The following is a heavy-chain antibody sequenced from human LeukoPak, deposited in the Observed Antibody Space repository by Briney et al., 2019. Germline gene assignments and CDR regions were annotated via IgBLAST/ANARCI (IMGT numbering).Heavy chain of an antibody. CDR3: ARVGDHYHWSFDL. CDR2: LYSGGDT. J-gene: IGHJ2*01. Sequence: GGSLRLSCAASGFTVGTKYMNWVRQAPGKGLEWVSILYSGGDTYDADSVKGRFTISRDNSRNTLSLQMNSLRVEDTAVYYCARVGDHYHWSFDLWGRGTLVTVSS. D-gene: IGHD3-10*01. CDR1: GFTVGTKY. V-gene: IGHV3-53*01.